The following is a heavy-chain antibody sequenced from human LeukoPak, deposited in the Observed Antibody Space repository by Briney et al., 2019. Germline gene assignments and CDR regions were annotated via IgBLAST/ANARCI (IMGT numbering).Heavy chain of an antibody. CDR2: INPSGGST. J-gene: IGHJ4*02. Sequence: ASVTVSCKASGYTFTRYYIHWVRQAPGQGLEWMGIINPSGGSTNYAQKFQGRVTMTRDTSTSTVYMELSSLRSEDTAVYYCARDGDINMVRGLIYFDYWGQGTLVTVSS. CDR3: ARDGDINMVRGLIYFDY. V-gene: IGHV1-46*01. CDR1: GYTFTRYY. D-gene: IGHD3-10*01.